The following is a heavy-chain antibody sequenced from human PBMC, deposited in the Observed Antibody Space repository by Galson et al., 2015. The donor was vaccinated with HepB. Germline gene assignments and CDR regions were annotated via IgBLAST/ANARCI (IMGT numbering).Heavy chain of an antibody. Sequence: SGYTFTSYDINWVRQATGQGLEWMGWMNPNSGNTGYAQKFQGRVTMTRNTSISTAYMELSSLRSEDTAVYYCAKEDNPFSTYYYDSSGRYYFDYWGQGTLVTVSS. CDR3: AKEDNPFSTYYYDSSGRYYFDY. V-gene: IGHV1-8*01. CDR2: MNPNSGNT. CDR1: GYTFTSYD. J-gene: IGHJ4*02. D-gene: IGHD3-22*01.